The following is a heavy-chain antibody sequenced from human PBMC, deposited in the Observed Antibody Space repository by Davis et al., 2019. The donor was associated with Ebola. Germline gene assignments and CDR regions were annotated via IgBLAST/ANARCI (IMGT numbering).Heavy chain of an antibody. CDR1: GYSFTSYW. CDR3: ASSSITMVRGVKLYYYYYYGMDV. D-gene: IGHD3-10*01. J-gene: IGHJ6*02. V-gene: IGHV5-51*01. CDR2: IYPGDSAT. Sequence: GESLKISCKGSGYSFTSYWIGWVRQMPGKGPEWMGIIYPGDSATRYSPSFQGQVTISADKSISTAYLQWSSLKASDTAMYYCASSSITMVRGVKLYYYYYYGMDVWGQGTTVTVSS.